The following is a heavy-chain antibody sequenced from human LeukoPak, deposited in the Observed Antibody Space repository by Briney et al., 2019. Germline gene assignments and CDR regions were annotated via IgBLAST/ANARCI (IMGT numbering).Heavy chain of an antibody. V-gene: IGHV4-59*01. Sequence: PSETLSLTCTVSGGSISSYYWSWIRQPPGKGLEWMGYIYYSGSTNYNPSLKSRVTISVDTSKNQFSLKLSSVTAADTAVYYCARANYYDRSGRAFDIWGQGTMVTVSS. J-gene: IGHJ3*02. CDR3: ARANYYDRSGRAFDI. CDR2: IYYSGST. D-gene: IGHD3-22*01. CDR1: GGSISSYY.